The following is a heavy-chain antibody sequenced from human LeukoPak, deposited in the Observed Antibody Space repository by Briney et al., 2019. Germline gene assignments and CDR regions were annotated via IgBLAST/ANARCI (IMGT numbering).Heavy chain of an antibody. CDR2: INPKSGGT. CDR1: GYIFTGYY. CDR3: ASRVDTDLDY. V-gene: IGHV1-2*06. J-gene: IGHJ4*02. Sequence: ASVKVSCKTSGYIFTGYYMYWMRQAPGQGIEWMGRINPKSGGTDYAQKFQGRVIMTRDTSVSTAYMELIGLTSDDTAIYYCASRVDTDLDYWGQGTLVTVSS. D-gene: IGHD5-18*01.